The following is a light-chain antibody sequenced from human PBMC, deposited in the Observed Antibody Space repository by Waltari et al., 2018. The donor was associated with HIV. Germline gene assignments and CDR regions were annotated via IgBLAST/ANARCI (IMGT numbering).Light chain of an antibody. Sequence: EIVLTQSPATLSLSPGERATLSCRASQSVSSFLAWYQQRPGQAPRLLIFDASNRANGIPARFSGSGSGTDFTLTISSLEPEDFAVYYCQQRVNWPPLSFGGGTKVEIK. CDR2: DAS. V-gene: IGKV3-11*01. CDR1: QSVSSF. J-gene: IGKJ4*01. CDR3: QQRVNWPPLS.